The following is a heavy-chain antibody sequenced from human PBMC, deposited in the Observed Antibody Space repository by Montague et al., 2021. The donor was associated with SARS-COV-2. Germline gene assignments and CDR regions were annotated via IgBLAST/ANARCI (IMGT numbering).Heavy chain of an antibody. J-gene: IGHJ4*02. CDR3: ASQLSSIWIFSVVQRYYFDD. CDR1: GASISSSNYY. D-gene: IGHD3-3*01. V-gene: IGHV4-39*01. CDR2: KSYSGST. Sequence: SETLSLTCTVSGASISSSNYYWGWIRQSPGKGLEWIESKSYSGSTHYNPTLKSRVSISMDTSKNQFSLNLSSVTAADTAVYYCASQLSSIWIFSVVQRYYFDDWGQGTLVTVSS.